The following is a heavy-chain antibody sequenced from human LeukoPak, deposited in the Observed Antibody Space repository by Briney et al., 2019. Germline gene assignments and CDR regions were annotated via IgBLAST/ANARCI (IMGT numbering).Heavy chain of an antibody. V-gene: IGHV4-59*01. Sequence: SETLSLTCTVSGGSMKGYYWSWIRQPPGKGLEWIGYIYYSGSTNYNPSLKSRVTISVDTSNNQFSLRLSSVTAADTAVYYCARDSWSNWFDPWGQGTLVTLSS. J-gene: IGHJ5*02. CDR2: IYYSGST. D-gene: IGHD2-8*01. CDR3: ARDSWSNWFDP. CDR1: GGSMKGYY.